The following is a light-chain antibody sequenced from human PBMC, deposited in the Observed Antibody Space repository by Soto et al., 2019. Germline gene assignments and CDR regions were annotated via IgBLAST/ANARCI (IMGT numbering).Light chain of an antibody. CDR3: MQAIQTQYT. Sequence: DIVMTQSPLSLPVTPGEPASISCRSSQSLLHSNGYNYLDWYLQKPGQSPQLLIYLGSNRASGVPDRVSGSGSGTDFTLKISRVEAEDVGVYYCMQAIQTQYTFGQGTKLEIK. J-gene: IGKJ2*01. V-gene: IGKV2-28*01. CDR1: QSLLHSNGYNY. CDR2: LGS.